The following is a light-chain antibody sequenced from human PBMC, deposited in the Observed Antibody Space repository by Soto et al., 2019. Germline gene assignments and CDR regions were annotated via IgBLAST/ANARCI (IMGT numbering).Light chain of an antibody. CDR3: QQLYSHPLT. CDR2: SAS. Sequence: DIQMTQSPSTLSASVGDRVTITCRASQGITSYLAWYQQRPGKAPRLLIYSASTLQSGVPSRFSGSGYGTDFSLTISNLQLEDFATYYCQQLYSHPLTFGGGTKVDIK. V-gene: IGKV1-9*01. J-gene: IGKJ4*01. CDR1: QGITSY.